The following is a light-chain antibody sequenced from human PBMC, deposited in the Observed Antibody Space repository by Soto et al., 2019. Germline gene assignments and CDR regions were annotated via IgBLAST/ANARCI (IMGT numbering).Light chain of an antibody. Sequence: DIQMTQSPSTLSGSVGDRVTITCRASQTISSWLAWYQQKPGKAPKLLIYAASSLQSGVPSRFSGSGFGTDFTLTISRLQPEDFATYYCQQSFSMPRTFGQGTKLEIK. CDR3: QQSFSMPRT. J-gene: IGKJ2*01. CDR1: QTISSW. V-gene: IGKV1-39*01. CDR2: AAS.